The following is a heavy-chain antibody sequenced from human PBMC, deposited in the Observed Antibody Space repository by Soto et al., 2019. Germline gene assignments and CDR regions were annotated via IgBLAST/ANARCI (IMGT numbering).Heavy chain of an antibody. V-gene: IGHV4-30-2*01. J-gene: IGHJ4*02. CDR2: MYHSGST. Sequence: PSETLSLTCAVSGGSISSGGYSWSWIRQPPGKGLEWIGYMYHSGSTYYNPSLKSRVTISIDRSKNQFSLKLSSVTAADTAVYYCARYVYYYDSSGYHYFDYWGQGTLVTVSS. D-gene: IGHD3-22*01. CDR3: ARYVYYYDSSGYHYFDY. CDR1: GGSISSGGYS.